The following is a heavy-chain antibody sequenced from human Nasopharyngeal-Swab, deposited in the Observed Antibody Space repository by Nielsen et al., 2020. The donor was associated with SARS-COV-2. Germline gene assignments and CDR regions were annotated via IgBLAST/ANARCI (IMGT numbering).Heavy chain of an antibody. CDR3: AKDGVRAYYDILTGYYYGAGAEYYFDY. D-gene: IGHD3-9*01. Sequence: GESLKISCAASGFTFSSYGMHWVRQAPGKGLEWGAVISYDGSTKYYADSVKGRFTISRDNSKNTLYLQMNSLRAEDTAVYYCAKDGVRAYYDILTGYYYGAGAEYYFDYWGQGTLVTVSS. V-gene: IGHV3-30*18. CDR1: GFTFSSYG. CDR2: ISYDGSTK. J-gene: IGHJ4*02.